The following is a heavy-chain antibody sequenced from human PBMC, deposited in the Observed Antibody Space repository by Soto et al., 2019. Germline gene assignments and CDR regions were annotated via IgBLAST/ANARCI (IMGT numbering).Heavy chain of an antibody. CDR1: GYTFTCYY. Sequence: VKVSCKASGYTFTCYYMHWVRQSPGQGLEWMGIINPSGGSTSYAQKFQGRVTMTRDTSTSTVYMELSSLRSEDTAVYYCPRSQYYGSGSYYNLAHDWRPPYYYYGMDVWGQGTMVTVSS. J-gene: IGHJ6*02. V-gene: IGHV1-46*03. CDR2: INPSGGST. D-gene: IGHD3-10*01. CDR3: PRSQYYGSGSYYNLAHDWRPPYYYYGMDV.